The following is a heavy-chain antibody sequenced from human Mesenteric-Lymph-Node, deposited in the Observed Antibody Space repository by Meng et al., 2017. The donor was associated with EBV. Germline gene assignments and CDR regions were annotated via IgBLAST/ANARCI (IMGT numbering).Heavy chain of an antibody. V-gene: IGHV4-31*03. J-gene: IGHJ4*02. D-gene: IGHD5-24*01. CDR2: IYYTGHT. CDR1: GGSISSGNYY. CDR3: ATNDNYRNDY. Sequence: QVQLQESGPGLVKSSQTLSLTCTVSGGSISSGNYYWNWFRQHPGKGLEWIGYIYYTGHTYYNPSLRSRVTISIDTSKNQFSLSLHSVTAADTAVYYCATNDNYRNDYWGQGTLVTVSS.